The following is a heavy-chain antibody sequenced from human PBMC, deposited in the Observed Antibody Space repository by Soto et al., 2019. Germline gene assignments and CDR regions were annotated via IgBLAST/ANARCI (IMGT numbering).Heavy chain of an antibody. CDR2: IYSGGVT. Sequence: EVQLVESGGGLVQPGGSLRLSCAASGFTVSNNYMCWVRQAPGKGLEWVSLIYSGGVTHYADSVRRRFTISRDNSRNTLYLQMNSLRADDTAVYYCAKRGTTVTTSFWYWGQGTLVTVSS. CDR1: GFTVSNNY. J-gene: IGHJ4*02. D-gene: IGHD4-17*01. CDR3: AKRGTTVTTSFWY. V-gene: IGHV3-66*01.